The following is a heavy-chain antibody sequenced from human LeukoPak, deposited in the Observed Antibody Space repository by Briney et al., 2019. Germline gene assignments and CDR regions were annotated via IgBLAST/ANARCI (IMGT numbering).Heavy chain of an antibody. D-gene: IGHD3-3*01. V-gene: IGHV3-64*01. J-gene: IGHJ4*02. CDR1: GFTFSSYA. CDR3: ARDHTQYYDFWSGYSYYFDY. CDR2: ISSNGGST. Sequence: GGSLRLSCAASGFTFSSYAMHWVRQAPGKGLEYVSAISSNGGSTYYANSVKGRFTISRDNSKNTLYLRMGSLRAEDMAVYYCARDHTQYYDFWSGYSYYFDYWGQGTLVTVSS.